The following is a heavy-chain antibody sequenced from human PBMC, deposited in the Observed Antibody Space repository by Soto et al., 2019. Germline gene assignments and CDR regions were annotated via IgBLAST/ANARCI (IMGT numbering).Heavy chain of an antibody. CDR1: GYTFTSYD. CDR3: ARVMDCSGGSCPNWFDT. V-gene: IGHV1-8*01. J-gene: IGHJ5*02. D-gene: IGHD2-15*01. CDR2: MNPNSGNT. Sequence: ASVKVSCKASGYTFTSYDINWVRQATGQGLEWMGWMNPNSGNTGYAQKFQGRVTMTRNTSTSTAYMELSSLRSEDTAVYYCARVMDCSGGSCPNWFDTWGQGTLVTVSS.